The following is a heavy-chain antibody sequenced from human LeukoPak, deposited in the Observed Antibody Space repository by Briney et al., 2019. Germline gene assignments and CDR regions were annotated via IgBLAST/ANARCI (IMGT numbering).Heavy chain of an antibody. J-gene: IGHJ3*02. CDR3: ARDAFSRISGFGLVSDAFDI. Sequence: PGGSLRLSCAASGFTFSSYWMSWVRQAPGKGPEWVANIKQDGSEKYYVDSVKGRFTISRDNAKNSLYLQMNSLRAEDTAVYYCARDAFSRISGFGLVSDAFDIWGQGTMVTVSS. CDR2: IKQDGSEK. D-gene: IGHD3-3*01. V-gene: IGHV3-7*01. CDR1: GFTFSSYW.